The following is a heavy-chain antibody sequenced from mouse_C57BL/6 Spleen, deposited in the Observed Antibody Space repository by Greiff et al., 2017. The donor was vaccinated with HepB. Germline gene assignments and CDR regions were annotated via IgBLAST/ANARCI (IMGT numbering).Heavy chain of an antibody. CDR2: IYPGNSDT. V-gene: IGHV1-5*01. CDR1: GYTFTSYW. CDR3: TNPYAMDY. J-gene: IGHJ4*01. Sequence: VQLQQSGTVLARPGASVKMSCKTSGYTFTSYWMHWVKQRPGQGLEWIGAIYPGNSDTSYNQKFKGKAKLTAVTSASTAYMELSSLTNEDSAVYYCTNPYAMDYWGQGTSVTVSS.